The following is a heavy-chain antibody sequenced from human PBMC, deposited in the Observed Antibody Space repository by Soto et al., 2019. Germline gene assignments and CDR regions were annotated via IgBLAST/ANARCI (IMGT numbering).Heavy chain of an antibody. V-gene: IGHV3-30*18. Sequence: QVQLVESGGGVVQPGRSLRLSCAASGFTFSSYGMHWVRQAPGKGLEWVAVISYDGSNKYYADSVKGRFTISRDNSKKTLYLQMNSLRAEDTAVYYCAKEGYLGWELPDYWGQGTLVTVSS. CDR2: ISYDGSNK. CDR3: AKEGYLGWELPDY. D-gene: IGHD1-26*01. J-gene: IGHJ4*02. CDR1: GFTFSSYG.